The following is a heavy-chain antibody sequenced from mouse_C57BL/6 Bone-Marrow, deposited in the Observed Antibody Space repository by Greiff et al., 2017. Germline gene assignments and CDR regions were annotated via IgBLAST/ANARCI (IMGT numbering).Heavy chain of an antibody. Sequence: VQLQQPGAELVKPGASVKLSCKASGYTFTSYWMRWVKQRPGQGLEWIGMIHPNSGSTNYNEKFKSKATLTVDKSSSTAYMQLSSLTSEDSAFYYCARYPSITTVVAVYWYFDVWGTGTTGTVSS. CDR2: IHPNSGST. D-gene: IGHD1-1*01. V-gene: IGHV1-64*01. CDR3: ARYPSITTVVAVYWYFDV. CDR1: GYTFTSYW. J-gene: IGHJ1*03.